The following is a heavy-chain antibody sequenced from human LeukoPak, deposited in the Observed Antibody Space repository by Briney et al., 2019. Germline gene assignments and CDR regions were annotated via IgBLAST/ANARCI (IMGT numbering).Heavy chain of an antibody. CDR2: ISGNGGST. J-gene: IGHJ4*02. V-gene: IGHV3-23*01. CDR3: VKASPYGGASY. D-gene: IGHD4-23*01. Sequence: GGSLRLSCAASGFTFSSYGMHWVRQAPGKGLEWVSAISGNGGSTYYADSVKGRLTISRDNSKNTLFLEVSSLTAEDTAVYYCVKASPYGGASYWGQGTLVTVSS. CDR1: GFTFSSYG.